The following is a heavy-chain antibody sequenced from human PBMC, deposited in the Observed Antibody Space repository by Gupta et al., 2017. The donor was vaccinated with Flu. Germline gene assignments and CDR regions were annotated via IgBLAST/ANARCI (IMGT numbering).Heavy chain of an antibody. D-gene: IGHD1-26*01. CDR1: GYTFTRFG. CDR2: ISAYNGNT. Sequence: QIQLVQSGAEVKKPRASVKVSCKASGYTFTRFGITWVRQAPGQGLEWMGWISAYNGNTNYAQKLQGRVTMTTDTSTNTAYMELRSLRSDDTAVYYCARESIRSGRPRKNDFWGQGTLITVSS. CDR3: ARESIRSGRPRKNDF. J-gene: IGHJ4*02. V-gene: IGHV1-18*01.